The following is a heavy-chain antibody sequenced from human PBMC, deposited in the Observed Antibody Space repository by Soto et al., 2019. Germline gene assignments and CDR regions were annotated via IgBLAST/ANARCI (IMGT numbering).Heavy chain of an antibody. J-gene: IGHJ4*01. V-gene: IGHV5-51*01. CDR3: ARQISHIFDF. CDR1: GYTFGSAW. CDR2: IKPGTPYI. Sequence: GESLKMSCKAVGYTFGSAWIGCVRQMPGKGLEWIGIIKPGTPYIRSSPSVRGHVTISADYGLSTAYLQFYSPKASASCIYYCARQISHIFDFWGQGTLVTVSS.